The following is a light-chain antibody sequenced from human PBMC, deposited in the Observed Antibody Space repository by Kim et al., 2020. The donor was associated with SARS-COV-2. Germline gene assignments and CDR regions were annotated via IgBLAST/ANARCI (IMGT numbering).Light chain of an antibody. CDR1: SSDVGGYNY. V-gene: IGLV2-14*03. J-gene: IGLJ3*02. CDR3: SSYTRSATWV. CDR2: DVS. Sequence: QSALTQPASVSGSPGQSITISCTGTSSDVGGYNYVSWYQHHPGKAPKLMICDVSKRPSGVSNRFSGSKSGNTASLTISGLQAEDEADYYCSSYTRSATWVFGGRTQLTVL.